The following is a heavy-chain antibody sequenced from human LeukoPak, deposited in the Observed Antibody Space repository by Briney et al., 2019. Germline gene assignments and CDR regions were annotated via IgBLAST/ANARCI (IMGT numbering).Heavy chain of an antibody. J-gene: IGHJ5*02. CDR1: GFTFKHYG. V-gene: IGHV3-33*01. D-gene: IGHD4-23*01. CDR2: IWYDGSNT. CDR3: ARDLYGGNSASWVDL. Sequence: GSLRLSCGASGFTFKHYGMHWVRQAPGKGLEWVAVIWYDGSNTFHADSVKGRFTISRDNSNNTLYLQVNRLRAEDTAVYYCARDLYGGNSASWVDLWGQGTLVTVSS.